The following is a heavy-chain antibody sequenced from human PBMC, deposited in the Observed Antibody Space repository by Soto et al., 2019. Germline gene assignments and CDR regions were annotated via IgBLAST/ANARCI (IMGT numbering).Heavy chain of an antibody. CDR2: ISGSGGST. V-gene: IGHV3-23*01. D-gene: IGHD2-2*02. J-gene: IGHJ4*02. CDR1: GFTFSTYA. Sequence: EVHLLESGGGLVQPGGSLRLSCAASGFTFSTYAMSWVRQAPGKGLEWVSAISGSGGSTYYADPVKGRFTISRDNSKNTLYLQMNSLRAEDTAVHYCARGLGYCSSTSCYNWFDYWGQGTLVTVSS. CDR3: ARGLGYCSSTSCYNWFDY.